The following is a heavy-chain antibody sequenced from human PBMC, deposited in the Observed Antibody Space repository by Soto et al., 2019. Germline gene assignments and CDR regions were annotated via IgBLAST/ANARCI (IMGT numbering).Heavy chain of an antibody. V-gene: IGHV3-23*01. J-gene: IGHJ4*02. CDR2: ISGSGGST. Sequence: GGSLRLSCAASGFTFSSYAMSWVRQAPGKGLEWVSAISGSGGSTYYADSVKGRFTISRDNSKNTLYLQMNSLRAEDTAVYYCAKHSTILEWLQPPNDDYWGQGTLVTVYS. CDR1: GFTFSSYA. D-gene: IGHD3-3*01. CDR3: AKHSTILEWLQPPNDDY.